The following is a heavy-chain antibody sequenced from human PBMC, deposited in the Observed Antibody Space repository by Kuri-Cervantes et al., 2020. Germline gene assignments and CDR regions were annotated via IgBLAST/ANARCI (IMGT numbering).Heavy chain of an antibody. CDR3: AKGQGVVVASIDY. V-gene: IGHV3-30*18. CDR2: ISYDGSNK. Sequence: GGSLRLSCAASGFTFSSYGMHWVRQAPGKGLEWVAVISYDGSNKYYADSVKGRFTISRDNSENTLYLQMNSLRAEDTAVYYCAKGQGVVVASIDYWGQGTLVTVSS. D-gene: IGHD3-22*01. J-gene: IGHJ4*02. CDR1: GFTFSSYG.